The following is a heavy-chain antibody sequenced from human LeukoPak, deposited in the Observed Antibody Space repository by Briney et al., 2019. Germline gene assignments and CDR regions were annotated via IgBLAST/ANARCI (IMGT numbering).Heavy chain of an antibody. J-gene: IGHJ4*02. V-gene: IGHV3-21*04. D-gene: IGHD2-15*01. CDR1: GFTFSSYS. CDR3: ARDHGGLVFDY. CDR2: ISSSGSTI. Sequence: PGGSLRLSCAASGFTFSSYSMNWVRQAPGKGLEWVSSISSSGSTIYYADSVKGRFTISRDNAKNSLYLQMNSLRAEDTAVYYCARDHGGLVFDYWGQGTLVTVSS.